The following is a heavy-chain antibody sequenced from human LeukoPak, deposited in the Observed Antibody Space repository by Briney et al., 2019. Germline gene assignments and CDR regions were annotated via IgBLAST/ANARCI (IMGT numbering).Heavy chain of an antibody. V-gene: IGHV4-38-2*01. CDR2: IYHSGST. CDR3: ARQSTRYCSSTSCHDLNWFDP. J-gene: IGHJ5*02. Sequence: SETLSLTCAVSGYSISSGYYWGWIRQPPGKGLEWIGSIYHSGSTYYNPSLKSRVTISVDTSKSQSSLKLSSVTAADTAVYYCARQSTRYCSSTSCHDLNWFDPWGQGTLVTVSS. D-gene: IGHD2-2*01. CDR1: GYSISSGYY.